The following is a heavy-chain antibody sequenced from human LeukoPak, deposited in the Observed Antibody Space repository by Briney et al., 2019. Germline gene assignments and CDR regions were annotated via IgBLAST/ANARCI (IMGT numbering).Heavy chain of an antibody. CDR1: GGSISSSSYY. D-gene: IGHD6-13*01. J-gene: IGHJ5*02. Sequence: SETLSLTCTVSGGSISSSSYYWGWIRQPPGKGLEWIESIYYSGSTYYNPSLKSRVTISVDTSKNQFSLKLSSVTAADTAVYYCARGSSSWYRTPAYLVESRNWFDPWGQGTLVTVSS. CDR2: IYYSGST. CDR3: ARGSSSWYRTPAYLVESRNWFDP. V-gene: IGHV4-39*07.